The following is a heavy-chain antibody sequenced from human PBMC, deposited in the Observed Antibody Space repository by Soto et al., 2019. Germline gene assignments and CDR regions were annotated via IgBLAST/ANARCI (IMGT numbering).Heavy chain of an antibody. D-gene: IGHD4-17*01. J-gene: IGHJ4*02. V-gene: IGHV3-15*01. Sequence: GGSLRLSCAASGFTFREAWMSWVRQAPGKGLEWVGRIKSKTDGGTTDYAAPVKGRFTISRDDSKNTLYLQMNSLKTEDTAVYYCTTEFYGDYVDYWGQGTLVTVSS. CDR2: IKSKTDGGTT. CDR3: TTEFYGDYVDY. CDR1: GFTFREAW.